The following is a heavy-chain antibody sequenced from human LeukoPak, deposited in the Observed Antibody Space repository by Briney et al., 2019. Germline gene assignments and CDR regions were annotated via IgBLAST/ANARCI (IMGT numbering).Heavy chain of an antibody. V-gene: IGHV1-2*02. CDR2: INPNSGGT. J-gene: IGHJ5*02. CDR1: GYTFTGYY. D-gene: IGHD1-26*01. Sequence: ASVKVSCKASGYTFTGYYMHWVRQAPGQGLEWMGWINPNSGGTNYAQKFQGRVTMTRNTSISTAYMELSSLRSEDTAVYYCARVMLVGAMSTWGQGTLVTVSS. CDR3: ARVMLVGAMST.